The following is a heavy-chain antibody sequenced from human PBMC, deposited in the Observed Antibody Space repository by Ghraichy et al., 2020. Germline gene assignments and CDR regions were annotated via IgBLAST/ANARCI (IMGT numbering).Heavy chain of an antibody. CDR1: GFTFSSYG. CDR3: AKDSAPRELEGDYFDY. D-gene: IGHD6-25*01. J-gene: IGHJ4*02. CDR2: ISYDGSNK. V-gene: IGHV3-30*18. Sequence: GGSLRLSCAASGFTFSSYGMHWVRQAPGKGLEWVAVISYDGSNKYYADSVKGRFTISRDNSKNTLYLQMNSLRAEDTAVYYCAKDSAPRELEGDYFDYWGQGTLVTVSS.